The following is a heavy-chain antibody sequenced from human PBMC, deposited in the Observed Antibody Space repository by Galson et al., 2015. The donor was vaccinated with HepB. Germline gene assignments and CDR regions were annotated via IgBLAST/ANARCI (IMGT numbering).Heavy chain of an antibody. D-gene: IGHD7-27*01. Sequence: SLRLSCAASGFTFSSYWMHWVRQAPGKGLVWVSRINSDGSSTSYADSVKGRFIISRDNAKNTLYLQMNSLRAEDTAVYYCARDGDAENYFDYWGQGTLVTVPS. V-gene: IGHV3-74*01. CDR1: GFTFSSYW. J-gene: IGHJ4*02. CDR3: ARDGDAENYFDY. CDR2: INSDGSST.